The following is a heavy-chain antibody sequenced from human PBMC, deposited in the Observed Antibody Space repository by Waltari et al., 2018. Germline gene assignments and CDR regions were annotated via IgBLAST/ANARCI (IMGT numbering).Heavy chain of an antibody. CDR1: GDSMSSTYW. V-gene: IGHV4-4*02. Sequence: QLQLQESGPGLVKPSGTLSLTCGVSGDSMSSTYWWSWVRQPPGKGLEWIGPVYGGGKTNYNPSFASRVTVALDTYHKHFSLTGTSATAADTAVYYCARDRGRGLYLDSWGPGLLVTVSP. D-gene: IGHD5-12*01. J-gene: IGHJ4*02. CDR3: ARDRGRGLYLDS. CDR2: VYGGGKT.